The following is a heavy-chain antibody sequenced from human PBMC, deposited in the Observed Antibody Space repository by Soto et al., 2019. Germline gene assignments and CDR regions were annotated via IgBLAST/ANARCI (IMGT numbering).Heavy chain of an antibody. J-gene: IGHJ4*02. D-gene: IGHD5-18*01. Sequence: QVQLVESGGGVVQPGRSLRLSCAVSGFTFNNYAIHWVRQAPGKGLEWVAIISFDGSNKYYADSVKGRFTISRDNSKNTLYLQLNSLRAEDTAVYYCARDLQLWLGYFDYWGQGTLVTVSS. CDR1: GFTFNNYA. CDR3: ARDLQLWLGYFDY. V-gene: IGHV3-30-3*01. CDR2: ISFDGSNK.